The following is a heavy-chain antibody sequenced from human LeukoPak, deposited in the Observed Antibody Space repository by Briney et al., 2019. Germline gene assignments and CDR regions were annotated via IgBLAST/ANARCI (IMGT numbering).Heavy chain of an antibody. D-gene: IGHD4-17*01. Sequence: PSETLSLTCTVSGGSISSGSYYWSWIRQPAGKGLEWIGRIYTSGSTNYNPSLKSRVTISVDTSKNQFSLKLSSVTAADTAVYYCARSPKTVNYGETRGYFDYWGQGSLVTVSS. V-gene: IGHV4-61*02. J-gene: IGHJ4*02. CDR1: GGSISSGSYY. CDR2: IYTSGST. CDR3: ARSPKTVNYGETRGYFDY.